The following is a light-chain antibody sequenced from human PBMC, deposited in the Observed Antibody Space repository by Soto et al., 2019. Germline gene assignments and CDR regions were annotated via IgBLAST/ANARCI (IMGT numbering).Light chain of an antibody. CDR2: GNS. CDR3: QSYDSSLSGYV. CDR1: SSNIGAGYD. Sequence: HSVLTQPPSVSGAPGQRVTISCTGSSSNIGAGYDVHWYQQHPGTAPKLLIYGNSNRPSGVPDRFSGSKSGTSASLAITGLQAEDEADYYCQSYDSSLSGYVFGTGTKLTVL. J-gene: IGLJ1*01. V-gene: IGLV1-40*01.